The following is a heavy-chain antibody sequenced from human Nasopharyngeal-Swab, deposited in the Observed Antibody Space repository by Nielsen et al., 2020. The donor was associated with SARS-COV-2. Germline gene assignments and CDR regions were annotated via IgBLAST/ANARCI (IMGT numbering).Heavy chain of an antibody. CDR3: ARQAAYCGGDCFDY. CDR2: ISAYNGNT. V-gene: IGHV1-18*01. CDR1: GYTFTSYG. J-gene: IGHJ4*02. D-gene: IGHD2-21*01. Sequence: ASVHVSCKASGYTFTSYGISWVRQAPAQGLEWMGWISAYNGNTNYAQKLQGRVTMTTDTSTSTAYMELRSPRSDDTAVYYCARQAAYCGGDCFDYWGQGTLVTVSS.